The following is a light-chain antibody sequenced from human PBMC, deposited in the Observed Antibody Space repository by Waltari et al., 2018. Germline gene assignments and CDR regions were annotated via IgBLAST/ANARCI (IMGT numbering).Light chain of an antibody. V-gene: IGKV1-5*03. CDR3: QQYNSYSPRFT. CDR1: QSISSW. CDR2: EAS. Sequence: DIQMTQSPSTLSASVGDRVTITCRANQSISSWLAWYQQKPGKAPKLLIYEASSLERGVPSRFSGSGSETEFTLTISSLQPDDFATYYCQQYNSYSPRFTFGGGTKVEIK. J-gene: IGKJ4*01.